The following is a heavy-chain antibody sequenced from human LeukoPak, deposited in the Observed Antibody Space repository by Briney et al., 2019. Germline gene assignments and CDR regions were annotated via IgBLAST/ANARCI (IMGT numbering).Heavy chain of an antibody. CDR3: ARVQDFETRGYYLGH. Sequence: KPSETLSLTCAGYGGSFSDYYWNWIRQPPGKGLEWIGEINHSGSTNYNPSLKSRVTMSVDTFKNQFSLTLSSVTAADTAVYYCARVQDFETRGYYLGHWGHGTLVTVSS. CDR2: INHSGST. J-gene: IGHJ4*01. V-gene: IGHV4-34*01. CDR1: GGSFSDYY. D-gene: IGHD3-22*01.